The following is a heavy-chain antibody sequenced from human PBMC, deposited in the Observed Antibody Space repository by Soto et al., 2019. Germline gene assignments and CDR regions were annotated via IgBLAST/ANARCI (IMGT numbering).Heavy chain of an antibody. CDR1: GYTFTSYY. Sequence: ASVKVSCKASGYTFTSYYMHWVRQAPGQGLEWMGIINPSGGSTSYAQKFQGRVTMTRDTSTSTVYMELSSLRSEDTAVYYCARSFRGGWPESWFDPWGQGTLVTVS. CDR2: INPSGGST. D-gene: IGHD6-19*01. J-gene: IGHJ5*02. V-gene: IGHV1-46*03. CDR3: ARSFRGGWPESWFDP.